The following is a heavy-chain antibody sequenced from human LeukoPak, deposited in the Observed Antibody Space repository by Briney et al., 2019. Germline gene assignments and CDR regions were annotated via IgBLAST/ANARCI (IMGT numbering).Heavy chain of an antibody. CDR1: GGSISSGDYY. CDR3: ARASRLGELSLGY. CDR2: ISKRVRT. Sequence: PSETLSLTCTVSGGSISSGDYYWSWIRQHPGKGLEWIGYISKRVRTYYNPSLKSRLTISVDTSKNQFSLKLSSVTAADTAVYHCARASRLGELSLGYWGQGTLVTVSS. V-gene: IGHV4-31*03. J-gene: IGHJ4*02. D-gene: IGHD3-16*02.